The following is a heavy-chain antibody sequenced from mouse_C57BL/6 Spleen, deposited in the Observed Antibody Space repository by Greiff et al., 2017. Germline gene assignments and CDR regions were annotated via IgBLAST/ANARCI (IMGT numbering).Heavy chain of an antibody. CDR1: GYTFTSYW. CDR2: IDPSDSET. D-gene: IGHD3-2*02. Sequence: QVQLKQPGAELVRPGSSVKLSCKASGYTFTSYWMHWVKQRPIQGLEWIGNIDPSDSETHYNQKVKDKATLTVDKSSSTAYMQLSSLTSEDSAVYYCARSRSSGSPFDYWGQGTTLTVSS. CDR3: ARSRSSGSPFDY. V-gene: IGHV1-52*01. J-gene: IGHJ2*01.